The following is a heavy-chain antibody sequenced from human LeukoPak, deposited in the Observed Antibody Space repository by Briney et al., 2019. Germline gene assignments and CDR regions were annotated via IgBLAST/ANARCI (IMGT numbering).Heavy chain of an antibody. Sequence: PSETLSLTCTVSGGSISSSSYYWGWIRQPPGKGLEWIAYIFPSGSTSSNPSLKSRVTISIDTSKNHFSLKLSYVTAADTAVYYCARQSNEYFYFDYWGQGSLVTVSS. CDR3: ARQSNEYFYFDY. D-gene: IGHD2/OR15-2a*01. J-gene: IGHJ4*02. V-gene: IGHV4-61*05. CDR1: GGSISSSSYY. CDR2: IFPSGST.